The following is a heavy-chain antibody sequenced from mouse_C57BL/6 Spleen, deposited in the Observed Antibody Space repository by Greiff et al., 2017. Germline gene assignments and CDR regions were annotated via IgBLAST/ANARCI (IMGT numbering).Heavy chain of an antibody. V-gene: IGHV14-4*01. CDR3: TTYDGSSYEGYFDV. CDR1: GFNIKDDY. D-gene: IGHD1-1*01. Sequence: VQLQQSGAELVRPGASVKLSCTASGFNIKDDYMHWVKQRPEQGLEWIGWIDPENGDTEYASKFQGKATITADTSSNTAYLQLSSLASEDTAVYYCTTYDGSSYEGYFDVWGTGTTVTVSS. CDR2: IDPENGDT. J-gene: IGHJ1*03.